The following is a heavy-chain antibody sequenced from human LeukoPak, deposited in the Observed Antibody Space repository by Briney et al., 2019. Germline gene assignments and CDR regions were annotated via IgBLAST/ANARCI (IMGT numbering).Heavy chain of an antibody. CDR3: ARDGAAAGTRYYYGMDV. CDR1: GFTFSSYW. Sequence: PGGSLRLSCAASGFTFSSYWMSWVRQAPGKGLEWVANIKQDGSEEYYVDSVKGRFTISRDNAKNSLYLQMNSLRAEDTAVYYCARDGAAAGTRYYYGMDVWGKGTTVTVSS. D-gene: IGHD6-13*01. J-gene: IGHJ6*04. V-gene: IGHV3-7*03. CDR2: IKQDGSEE.